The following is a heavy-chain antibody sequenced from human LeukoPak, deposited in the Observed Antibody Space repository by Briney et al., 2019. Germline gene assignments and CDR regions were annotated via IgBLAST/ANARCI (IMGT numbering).Heavy chain of an antibody. Sequence: GGSLRLSCAASGFTFSSYWMHWVRQAPGKGLVWVSRINSDGSSTSYADSVKSRFTISRDNAKNTLYLQMNSLRAEDTAVYYCARGLLWFGELFDYWGQGTLVTVSS. J-gene: IGHJ4*02. CDR3: ARGLLWFGELFDY. CDR2: INSDGSST. D-gene: IGHD3-10*01. V-gene: IGHV3-74*01. CDR1: GFTFSSYW.